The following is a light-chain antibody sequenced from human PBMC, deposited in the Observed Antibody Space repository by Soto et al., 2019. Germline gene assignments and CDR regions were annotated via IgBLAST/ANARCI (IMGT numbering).Light chain of an antibody. CDR3: CSYAGSSTFFYV. CDR2: EGS. CDR1: SSDVGSYNL. V-gene: IGLV2-23*03. J-gene: IGLJ1*01. Sequence: QSPLTHPASVSGSPGQSITISCTGTSSDVGSYNLVSWYQQHPGKAPKLMIYEGSKRPSGVSNRSSGSKSGNTASLTISGLQAEDEADYYCCSYAGSSTFFYVLGTGTKVTVL.